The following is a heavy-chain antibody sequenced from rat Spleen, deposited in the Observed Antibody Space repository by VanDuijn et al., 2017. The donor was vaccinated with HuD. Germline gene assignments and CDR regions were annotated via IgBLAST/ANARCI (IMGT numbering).Heavy chain of an antibody. Sequence: EVQLVESGGGLVKPGRSLKLSCAASGFTLSDYGMAWVCQAPTKGLEWVATISYDGSSTYYRDSVKGRFTISRDNAKRTLYLQMDSLRSEDTAIYYCARSVFDYWGQGVMVTVSS. CDR2: ISYDGSST. J-gene: IGHJ2*01. CDR1: GFTLSDYG. V-gene: IGHV5-29*01. CDR3: ARSVFDY.